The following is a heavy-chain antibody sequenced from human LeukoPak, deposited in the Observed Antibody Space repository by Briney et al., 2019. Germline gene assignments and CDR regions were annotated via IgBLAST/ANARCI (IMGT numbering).Heavy chain of an antibody. J-gene: IGHJ4*02. CDR2: INPNSGGT. CDR1: GYTFTGYY. V-gene: IGHV1-2*02. Sequence: ASVKVSCKASGYTFTGYYMHWVRQAPGQGLEWMGWINPNSGGTNYAQEFQGRVTTTRDTSISTAYMELSRLRSDDTAVYYCARSIAARGANDYWGQGTLVTVSS. CDR3: ARSIAARGANDY. D-gene: IGHD6-6*01.